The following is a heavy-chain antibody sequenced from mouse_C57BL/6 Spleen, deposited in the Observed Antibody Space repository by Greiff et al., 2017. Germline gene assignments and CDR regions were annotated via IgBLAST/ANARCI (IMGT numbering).Heavy chain of an antibody. CDR2: IDPSDSET. D-gene: IGHD2-4*01. CDR3: ARLTYDYDGAWFAY. J-gene: IGHJ3*01. V-gene: IGHV1-52*01. CDR1: GYTFTSYW. Sequence: QVQLQQPGAELVRPGSSVKLSCKASGYTFTSYWMHWVKQRPIQGLEWIGNIDPSDSETHYNQKFKDKATLTVDKSSSTAYMQLSSLTSEDSAVYYCARLTYDYDGAWFAYWGQGTLVTVSA.